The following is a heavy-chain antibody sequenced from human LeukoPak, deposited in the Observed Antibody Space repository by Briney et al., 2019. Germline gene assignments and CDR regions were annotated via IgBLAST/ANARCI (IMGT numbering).Heavy chain of an antibody. V-gene: IGHV3-23*01. J-gene: IGHJ4*02. Sequence: GGSLRLSCVASGFTFNNYAISWVRQAPGRGLEWASSTAGSGISKDYADSVKGRFTISKDKSKNTLYLQMDNLRAEDTGVYFCARLPTFYYDSSGYHYDYWGQGTLVTVSS. CDR2: TAGSGISK. D-gene: IGHD3-22*01. CDR1: GFTFNNYA. CDR3: ARLPTFYYDSSGYHYDY.